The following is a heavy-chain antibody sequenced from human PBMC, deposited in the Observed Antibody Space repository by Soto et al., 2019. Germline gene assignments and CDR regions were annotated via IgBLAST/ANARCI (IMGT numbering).Heavy chain of an antibody. Sequence: GESLKISCKGSGYSFTSYWIGWVRQMPGKGLEWMGIIYPGDSDTRYSPSFQGRVTMTEDTSTDTAYMELSSLRSEDTAVYYCATVTGYYSYYYYYGMDVWGQGTTVTVSS. CDR2: IYPGDSDT. CDR3: ATVTGYYSYYYYYGMDV. V-gene: IGHV5-51*01. J-gene: IGHJ6*02. CDR1: GYSFTSYW. D-gene: IGHD3-9*01.